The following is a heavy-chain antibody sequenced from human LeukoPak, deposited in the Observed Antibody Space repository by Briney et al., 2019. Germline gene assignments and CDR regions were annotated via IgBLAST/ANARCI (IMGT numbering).Heavy chain of an antibody. CDR2: IHPGDSDR. D-gene: IGHD6-19*01. J-gene: IGHJ4*02. CDR1: GYSFTTNW. Sequence: GESLKISCKGSGYSFTTNWIGWVRQMPGKGLEWVAIIHPGDSDRRHSPSFQGQVTISADKSIGTAYLQWNSLKASDTATYYCVRLGGGAGAWYEGRGDFDYWGQGTLVTVSS. CDR3: VRLGGGAGAWYEGRGDFDY. V-gene: IGHV5-51*01.